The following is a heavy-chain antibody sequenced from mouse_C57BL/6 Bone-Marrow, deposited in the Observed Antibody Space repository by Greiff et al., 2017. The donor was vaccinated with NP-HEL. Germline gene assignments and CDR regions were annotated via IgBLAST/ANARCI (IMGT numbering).Heavy chain of an antibody. D-gene: IGHD2-4*01. V-gene: IGHV1-55*01. CDR3: AREGIYYDFFAY. CDR2: IYPGSGST. Sequence: QVQLQQPGAELVKPGASVKMSCKASGYTFTSYWITWVKQRPGQGLEWIGDIYPGSGSTNYNEKFKSKATLTVDTSSSTAYMQLSSLTSEDSAVYYCAREGIYYDFFAYWGQGTLVTVSA. CDR1: GYTFTSYW. J-gene: IGHJ3*01.